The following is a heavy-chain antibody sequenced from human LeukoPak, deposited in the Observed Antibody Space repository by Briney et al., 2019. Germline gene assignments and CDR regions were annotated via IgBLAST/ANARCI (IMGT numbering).Heavy chain of an antibody. Sequence: PGGSLRLSCAASGFTFSSYGMHWVRQAPGKGLEWVAVISYDGSNKYYADSVKGRFTISRDNSKNTLYLQMNSLRAEDTAVYYCAKEGKTRDITGGYYFDYWGQGTLVTVSS. CDR2: ISYDGSNK. J-gene: IGHJ4*02. V-gene: IGHV3-30*18. D-gene: IGHD1-20*01. CDR1: GFTFSSYG. CDR3: AKEGKTRDITGGYYFDY.